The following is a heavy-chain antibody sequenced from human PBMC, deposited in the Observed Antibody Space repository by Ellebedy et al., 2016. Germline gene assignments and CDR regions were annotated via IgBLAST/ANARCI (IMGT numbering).Heavy chain of an antibody. CDR3: ARGDGYAGRGRPLDR. CDR2: TWDGGRNK. Sequence: GGSLRLXXAASGFTFSNHGMHWVRQTPGRGLEGVALTWDGGRNKQYADFVLGRFTISADTSRNILYLQMDSLRDEDSAIYYCARGDGYAGRGRPLDRWGQGTLVTVSS. V-gene: IGHV3-33*01. J-gene: IGHJ4*01. CDR1: GFTFSNHG. D-gene: IGHD5-24*01.